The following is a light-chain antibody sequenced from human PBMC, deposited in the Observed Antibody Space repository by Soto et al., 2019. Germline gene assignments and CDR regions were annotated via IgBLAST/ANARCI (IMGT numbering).Light chain of an antibody. CDR2: DVT. CDR3: SSYKSSSTPSV. V-gene: IGLV2-14*01. Sequence: QSALTQPASVSGSPGQSIAISCTGTSNDVGGYNYVSWYQQHPVKAPQLIIYDVTNRPSGVSDRFSGSKSGNTASLTISGLQAEDEADYYCSSYKSSSTPSVFGTGPKVTVL. CDR1: SNDVGGYNY. J-gene: IGLJ1*01.